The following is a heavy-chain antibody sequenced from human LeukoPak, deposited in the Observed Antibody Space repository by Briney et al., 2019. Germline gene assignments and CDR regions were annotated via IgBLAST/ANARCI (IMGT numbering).Heavy chain of an antibody. J-gene: IGHJ5*02. D-gene: IGHD3-10*01. Sequence: SETLSLTCAVSGGSISSGGYSWSWIRQPPGKGLEWIGYIYYTGSTYYNPSLKSRVTISVDTSKNQFSLKLSSVTAADTAVYYCARETLWFGGKFRFDPWGQGTLVTVSS. V-gene: IGHV4-30-4*07. CDR2: IYYTGST. CDR1: GGSISSGGYS. CDR3: ARETLWFGGKFRFDP.